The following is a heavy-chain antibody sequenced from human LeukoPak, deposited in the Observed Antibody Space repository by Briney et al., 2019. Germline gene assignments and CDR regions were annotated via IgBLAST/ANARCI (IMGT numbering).Heavy chain of an antibody. J-gene: IGHJ6*03. CDR2: IYTSGST. Sequence: SETLSLTCTVSGGSISSGSYYWSWIRQPAGKGLEWIGRIYTSGSTNYNPSLKSRVTISVDTSKNQFSLKLSSVTAADTAVYYCARAGYYDSSGYHYYYYYMDVWGKGTTVTISS. CDR1: GGSISSGSYY. D-gene: IGHD3-22*01. CDR3: ARAGYYDSSGYHYYYYYMDV. V-gene: IGHV4-61*02.